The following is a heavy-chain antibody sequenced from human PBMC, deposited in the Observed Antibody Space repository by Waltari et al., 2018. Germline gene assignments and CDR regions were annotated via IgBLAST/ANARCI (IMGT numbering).Heavy chain of an antibody. Sequence: QVQLVQSGAEVKKPGASVKVSCKASGNTFTDHHMHWVRQAPGQGFEWMGWIYPNSGGTNYAQKFQGRVTMTRDTSISTAYMELNRLTSDDTAVYFCARGTLDPWGQGTLVTVSS. J-gene: IGHJ5*02. V-gene: IGHV1-2*02. CDR3: ARGTLDP. CDR1: GNTFTDHH. CDR2: IYPNSGGT.